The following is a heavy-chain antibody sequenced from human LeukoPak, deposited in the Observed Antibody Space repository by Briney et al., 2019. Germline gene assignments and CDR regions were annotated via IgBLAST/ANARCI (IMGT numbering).Heavy chain of an antibody. D-gene: IGHD2-8*01. J-gene: IGHJ4*02. CDR1: GFTFDDYA. V-gene: IGHV3-43D*04. CDR3: AKDYCTNGVCYVFDY. Sequence: GGSLRLSCAASGFTFDDYAMHWVRQAPGKGLEWVSLISWDGGGTYYADSVKGRFTISRDNSKNSLYLQMNSLRAEDTALYYCAKDYCTNGVCYVFDYWGQGTLVTVSS. CDR2: ISWDGGGT.